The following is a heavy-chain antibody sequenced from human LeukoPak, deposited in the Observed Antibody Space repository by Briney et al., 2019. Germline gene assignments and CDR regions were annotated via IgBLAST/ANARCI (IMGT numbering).Heavy chain of an antibody. CDR2: INPNSGGT. Sequence: ASVKVSCKASGYTFTGYYMHWVRQAPGQGLEWMGWINPNSGGTNYAQKFQGWVTMTRDTSISTAYMELSRLRSDDTAVYYCARDSNSITMVSSGFPDAFDIWGQGTMVTVSS. J-gene: IGHJ3*02. D-gene: IGHD3-10*01. V-gene: IGHV1-2*04. CDR3: ARDSNSITMVSSGFPDAFDI. CDR1: GYTFTGYY.